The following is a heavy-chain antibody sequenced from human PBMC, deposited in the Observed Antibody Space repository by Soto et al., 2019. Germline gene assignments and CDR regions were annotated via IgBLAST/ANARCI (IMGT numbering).Heavy chain of an antibody. CDR2: ISYDGSNK. V-gene: IGHV3-30*18. D-gene: IGHD2-2*01. CDR1: GFTFSSYG. J-gene: IGHJ6*03. CDR3: AKEGDLVVSADHISPYYYYLDV. Sequence: GGSLRLSCAASGFTFSSYGMHWVRQAPGKGLEWVAVISYDGSNKYYADSVKGRFTISRDNSKNTRYLKMNSLRAEDKAVYHCAKEGDLVVSADHISPYYYYLDVWGKGTTVTVSS.